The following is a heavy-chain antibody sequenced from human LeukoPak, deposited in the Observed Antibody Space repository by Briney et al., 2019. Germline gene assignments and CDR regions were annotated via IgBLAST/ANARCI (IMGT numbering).Heavy chain of an antibody. Sequence: GGSLRLSCAASGFTFTSYAMSWVRQAPGKGLEWVSTINKSGGITYYADSVKGRFTISRDNAKNSLYLQMNSLRAEDTAVYYCARDDALYYDILTGYYSYWGQGTLVTVSS. CDR1: GFTFTSYA. CDR3: ARDDALYYDILTGYYSY. D-gene: IGHD3-9*01. CDR2: INKSGGIT. J-gene: IGHJ4*02. V-gene: IGHV3-23*01.